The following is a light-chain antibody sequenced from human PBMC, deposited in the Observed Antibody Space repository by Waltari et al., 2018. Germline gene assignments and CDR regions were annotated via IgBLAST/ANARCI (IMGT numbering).Light chain of an antibody. J-gene: IGLJ3*02. V-gene: IGLV3-21*04. Sequence: YVVTQPPSVSVTPGQTATLTCGGENLETQSVNWYQQKPGQAPFLVMFYDNDRPAGIPERFSGSNSGNTATLTINWVEAGDEADYHCQVWDDFIDSGVFGGGTRLSVL. CDR3: QVWDDFIDSGV. CDR1: NLETQS. CDR2: YDN.